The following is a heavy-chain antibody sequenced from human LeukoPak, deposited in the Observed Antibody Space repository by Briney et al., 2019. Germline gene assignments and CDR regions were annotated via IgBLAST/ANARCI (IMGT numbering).Heavy chain of an antibody. CDR3: ARVGSHSGSLSLIKRNYYYYYYMDV. Sequence: PGGSLRLSCAASGFTFISYWMSWVRQAPGKGLEWVANIKQDGSEKYCVDSVKGRFTISRDNAKNSLYLQMNSLRAEDTAVYYCARVGSHSGSLSLIKRNYYYYYYMDVWGKGTTVTISS. D-gene: IGHD3-10*01. CDR1: GFTFISYW. CDR2: IKQDGSEK. J-gene: IGHJ6*03. V-gene: IGHV3-7*01.